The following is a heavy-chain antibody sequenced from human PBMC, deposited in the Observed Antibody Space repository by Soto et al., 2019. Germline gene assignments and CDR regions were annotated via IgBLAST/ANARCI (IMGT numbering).Heavy chain of an antibody. CDR2: IYHSGST. J-gene: IGHJ4*02. D-gene: IGHD2-2*01. Sequence: QVQLQESGPGLVKPSGTLSLTCAVSGGSISSSNWWSWVRQPPGKGLEWIGEIYHSGSTNYNPSLRSRVTISVDKSKNQFSLKLSSVTAADTAVYYCARVDCSSTSCYSPYFDYWGQGTLVTVSS. V-gene: IGHV4-4*02. CDR1: GGSISSSNW. CDR3: ARVDCSSTSCYSPYFDY.